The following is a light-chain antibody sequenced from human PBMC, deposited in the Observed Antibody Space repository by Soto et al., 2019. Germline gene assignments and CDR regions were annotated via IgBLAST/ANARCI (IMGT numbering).Light chain of an antibody. J-gene: IGLJ1*01. Sequence: QSVLTQPASVSGSPGQSITISCTGTSSDVGGYNSVSWYQHHPGKAPKLLIYDVSNRSSGVSSRFSGSKSDNTASLTISGLQAEDEADYYCNSYTSRSTYVFGTGTQLTVL. CDR1: SSDVGGYNS. CDR3: NSYTSRSTYV. V-gene: IGLV2-14*03. CDR2: DVS.